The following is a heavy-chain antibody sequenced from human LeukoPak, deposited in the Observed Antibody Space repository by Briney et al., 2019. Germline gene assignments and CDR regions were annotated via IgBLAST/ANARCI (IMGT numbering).Heavy chain of an antibody. V-gene: IGHV3-11*06. CDR2: ISSSSSYI. CDR3: ARDLSSSSWLYYFDY. CDR1: GFTFSDYY. D-gene: IGHD6-6*01. Sequence: GGSLRLSCAASGFTFSDYYMSWIRQAPGKGLEWVSSISSSSSYIYYADSMKGRFTISRDNAKNSLYLQMNSLRAEDTAVYYCARDLSSSSWLYYFDYWGQGTLVTVSS. J-gene: IGHJ4*02.